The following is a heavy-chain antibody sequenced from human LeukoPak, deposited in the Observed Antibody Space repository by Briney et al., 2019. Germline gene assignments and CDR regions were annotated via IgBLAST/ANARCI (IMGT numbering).Heavy chain of an antibody. CDR1: GFTFSSYA. D-gene: IGHD7-27*01. J-gene: IGHJ3*02. Sequence: AGGSLRLSCAASGFTFSSYAMSWVRQAPGKGLEWVSAISGGGGNTYYADSVKGRFTISRDNSKNTLYLQMKSLRAEDPAVYYCAKDSSAGDDTFDIWGQGTMVTVS. CDR2: ISGGGGNT. V-gene: IGHV3-23*01. CDR3: AKDSSAGDDTFDI.